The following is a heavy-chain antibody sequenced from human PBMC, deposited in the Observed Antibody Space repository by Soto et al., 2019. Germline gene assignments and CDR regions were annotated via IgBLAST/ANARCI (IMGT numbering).Heavy chain of an antibody. V-gene: IGHV4-30-4*01. J-gene: IGHJ4*02. CDR1: GGSISSGDFY. CDR3: VRVGAVATNGGYFDY. Sequence: QVQLQESGPGLVKPSQTLSLTCTVSGGSISSGDFYWSWIRQPPGKGLEWIGYIYYSGTTAYSPSLRSRLTMSVDTSKNEFSLKVTSVTAADTAVYYCVRVGAVATNGGYFDYWGQGALVTVSA. D-gene: IGHD6-19*01. CDR2: IYYSGTT.